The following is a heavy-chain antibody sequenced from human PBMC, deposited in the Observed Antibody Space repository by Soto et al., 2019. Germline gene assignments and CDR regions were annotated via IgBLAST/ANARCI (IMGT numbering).Heavy chain of an antibody. CDR3: ARDPVRGSFENTYYMDV. D-gene: IGHD3-10*01. CDR1: GFTFSSYS. Sequence: GGSLRLSCAASGFTFSSYSMNWVRQAPGKGLEWVSYISSSSSTIYYADSVKGRFTISRDNAKISLYLQMNSLRAEDTAVYYCARDPVRGSFENTYYMDVWGKGTTVTVSS. CDR2: ISSSSSTI. V-gene: IGHV3-48*01. J-gene: IGHJ6*03.